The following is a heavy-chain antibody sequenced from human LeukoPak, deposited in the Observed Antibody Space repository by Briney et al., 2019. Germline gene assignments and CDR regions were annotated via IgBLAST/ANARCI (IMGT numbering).Heavy chain of an antibody. D-gene: IGHD6-13*01. CDR1: GFTFSSYA. V-gene: IGHV3-23*01. J-gene: IGHJ4*02. Sequence: PGGSLRLSCAASGFTFSSYAMSWVRQAPGKGLEWVSAISGSGGSTCYADSVKGRFTISRDNSKNTLYLQMNSLRAEDTAVYYCTTGIAAAGILHWGQGTLVTVSS. CDR3: TTGIAAAGILH. CDR2: ISGSGGST.